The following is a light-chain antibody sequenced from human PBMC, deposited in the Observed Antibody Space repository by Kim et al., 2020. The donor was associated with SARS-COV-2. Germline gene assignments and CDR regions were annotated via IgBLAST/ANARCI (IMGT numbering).Light chain of an antibody. V-gene: IGLV2-14*03. CDR1: SRDVGGYNS. CDR3: MSYRRGSTYV. Sequence: ITISYTGTSRDVGGYNSVSWYQQQPGKAPKLMLFDVSNRPSGVSSRFSGSKSGNTASLTISGLQAEDEADYYCMSYRRGSTYVFGSGTKVTVL. CDR2: DVS. J-gene: IGLJ1*01.